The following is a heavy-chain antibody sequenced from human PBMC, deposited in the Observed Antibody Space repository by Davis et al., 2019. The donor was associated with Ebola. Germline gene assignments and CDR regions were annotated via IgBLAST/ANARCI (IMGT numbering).Heavy chain of an antibody. Sequence: AASVKVSCKASGYTFINYGITWVRQAPGQGLEWLGWIRTYDGNTNYAQKLQGRVTMTTDTSTSTAYMELRSLRSDDTAVYYCARDLVVTATDYWGQGTLVTVSS. J-gene: IGHJ4*02. CDR3: ARDLVVTATDY. CDR2: IRTYDGNT. CDR1: GYTFINYG. D-gene: IGHD2-21*02. V-gene: IGHV1-18*04.